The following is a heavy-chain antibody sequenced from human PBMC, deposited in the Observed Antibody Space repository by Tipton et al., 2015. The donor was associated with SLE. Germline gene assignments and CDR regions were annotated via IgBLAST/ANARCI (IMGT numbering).Heavy chain of an antibody. CDR2: IYYSGST. D-gene: IGHD5-12*01. Sequence: TLSLTCTVSGGSISSYYWSWIRQPPGKGLEWIGYIYYSGSTNYNPSLKSRVTISVDTSKNQFSLKLSPVTAADTAVYYCARFEFGYGDYWGHGTLVTVSS. J-gene: IGHJ4*01. CDR3: ARFEFGYGDY. V-gene: IGHV4-59*01. CDR1: GGSISSYY.